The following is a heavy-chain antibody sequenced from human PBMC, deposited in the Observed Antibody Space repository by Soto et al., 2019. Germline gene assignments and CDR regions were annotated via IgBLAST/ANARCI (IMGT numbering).Heavy chain of an antibody. Sequence: ASVKVSCKASGYTFTSYDINWVRQATGQGLEWMGWMNPNSGNTGYAQKFQGRVTMTRNTSISTAYMELSSLRSEDTAVYYCARGCWDYYYYYMDVWGKGTTVTVSS. CDR3: ARGCWDYYYYYMDV. J-gene: IGHJ6*03. D-gene: IGHD3-16*01. CDR2: MNPNSGNT. CDR1: GYTFTSYD. V-gene: IGHV1-8*01.